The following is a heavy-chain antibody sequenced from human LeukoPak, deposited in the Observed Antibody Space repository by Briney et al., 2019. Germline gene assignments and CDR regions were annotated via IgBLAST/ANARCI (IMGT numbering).Heavy chain of an antibody. Sequence: NPSETLSLTCAVYGGSFSGYYWSWIRQPPGKGLEWIGEINHSGSTNYNPSLKSRVTISVDTSKNQFSLKLSSVTAADTAVYYCARGYGYVVHGFDYWGQGTLVTVSS. V-gene: IGHV4-34*01. J-gene: IGHJ4*02. D-gene: IGHD6-13*01. CDR3: ARGYGYVVHGFDY. CDR2: INHSGST. CDR1: GGSFSGYY.